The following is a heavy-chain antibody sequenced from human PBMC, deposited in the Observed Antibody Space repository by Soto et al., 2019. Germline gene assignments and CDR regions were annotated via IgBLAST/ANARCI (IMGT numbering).Heavy chain of an antibody. J-gene: IGHJ4*02. Sequence: ASVKVSCKASGYTFTGYYMHWVRQAPGQGLEWMGWINPNSGGTNYAQKFQGWVTMTRDTSISTAYMELSRLRSDDTAVYYCAITRGESYYNSSGYYYWGQGTLVTVSS. CDR3: AITRGESYYNSSGYYY. CDR2: INPNSGGT. CDR1: GYTFTGYY. D-gene: IGHD3-22*01. V-gene: IGHV1-2*04.